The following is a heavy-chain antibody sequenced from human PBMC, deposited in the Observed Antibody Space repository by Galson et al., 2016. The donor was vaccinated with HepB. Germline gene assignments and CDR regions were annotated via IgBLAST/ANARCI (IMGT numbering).Heavy chain of an antibody. CDR3: ARDRYCDSIGCYYFDH. Sequence: SLRLSCAASGFTFSGFWMSWIRQAPGKGLERVANIKHDGSEKYYVDSVRGRFTISRDNAKDSLYLQLDSLRVEDTALYYCARDRYCDSIGCYYFDHWGQGTLVTVSS. J-gene: IGHJ4*02. D-gene: IGHD2-2*01. V-gene: IGHV3-7*01. CDR2: IKHDGSEK. CDR1: GFTFSGFW.